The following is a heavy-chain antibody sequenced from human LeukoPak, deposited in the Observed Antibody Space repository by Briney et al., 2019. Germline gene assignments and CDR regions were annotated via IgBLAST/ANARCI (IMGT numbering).Heavy chain of an antibody. Sequence: GGSLRLSCAASGFTFINYDMHWVRQAPGKGPEWVSGVSGSGVSTYYADSVKGRFTISRDNSKSTLYLQMNSLRAEDTAVYYCASPEYSGSYFDYWGQGTLVTVSS. J-gene: IGHJ4*02. CDR1: GFTFINYD. D-gene: IGHD1-26*01. CDR3: ASPEYSGSYFDY. CDR2: VSGSGVST. V-gene: IGHV3-23*01.